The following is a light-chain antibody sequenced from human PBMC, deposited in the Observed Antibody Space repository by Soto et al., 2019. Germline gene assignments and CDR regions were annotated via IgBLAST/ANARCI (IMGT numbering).Light chain of an antibody. J-gene: IGKJ1*01. CDR3: HQYSNWPPWT. V-gene: IGKV3-15*01. CDR1: QSLGGN. Sequence: EIVMTQSPATLAVSPGYTATLXXRSSQSLGGNLAWYQQKPGQAPRLLIFRASSRAKGVPARFSASGSGTEFTLTISGLQSEDFAVYYCHQYSNWPPWTFGPGTKVDIK. CDR2: RAS.